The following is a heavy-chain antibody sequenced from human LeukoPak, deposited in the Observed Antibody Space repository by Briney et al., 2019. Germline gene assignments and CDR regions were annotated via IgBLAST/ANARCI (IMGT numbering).Heavy chain of an antibody. CDR1: GGSISSSSYY. V-gene: IGHV4-39*01. CDR3: AVPTTKSRSVGGY. Sequence: SSETLSLTCTVSGGSISSSSYYWGWIRQPPGKGLEWIGSIYYSGSTYYNPSLKSRVTISVDTSKNQFSLKLSSVTAADTAVYYCAVPTTKSRSVGGYWGQGTLVTVSS. D-gene: IGHD1-1*01. CDR2: IYYSGST. J-gene: IGHJ4*02.